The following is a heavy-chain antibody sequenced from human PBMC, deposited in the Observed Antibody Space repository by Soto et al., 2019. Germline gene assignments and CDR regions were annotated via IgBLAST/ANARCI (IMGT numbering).Heavy chain of an antibody. V-gene: IGHV4-30-2*01. J-gene: IGHJ4*02. CDR2: IYHSGST. CDR3: ARTTVTKTSYFDY. Sequence: SETLSLTCAVSGGSISSGGYSWSWIRQPPGKGLEWIGYIYHSGSTYYNPSLKSRVTISVDRSKNQFSLKLSSVTAADTAVYYCARTTVTKTSYFDYWGQGTLVTVSS. D-gene: IGHD4-17*01. CDR1: GGSISSGGYS.